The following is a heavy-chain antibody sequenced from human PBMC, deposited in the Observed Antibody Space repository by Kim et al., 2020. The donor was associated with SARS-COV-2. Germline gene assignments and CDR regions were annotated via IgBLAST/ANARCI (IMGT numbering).Heavy chain of an antibody. D-gene: IGHD3-10*01. CDR2: IYYSGST. J-gene: IGHJ5*02. V-gene: IGHV4-39*01. CDR3: ARHGKWGFGEGWFDP. CDR1: GGSISSSSYY. Sequence: SETLSLTCTVSGGSISSSSYYWGWIRQPPGKGLEWIGSIYYSGSTYYNPSLKSRVTISVDTSKNQFSLKLSSVTAADTAVYYCARHGKWGFGEGWFDPWGQGTLVTVSS.